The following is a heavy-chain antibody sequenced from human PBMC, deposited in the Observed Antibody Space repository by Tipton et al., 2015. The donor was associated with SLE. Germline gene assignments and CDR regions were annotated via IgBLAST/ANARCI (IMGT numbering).Heavy chain of an antibody. CDR2: VYTGWDT. J-gene: IGHJ5*02. CDR3: ARERYTRGWNADT. D-gene: IGHD1-1*01. Sequence: RVYTGWDTSYNPPLESRVTISLDKSKSQFSLNLYFVTAEDTAVYYCARERYTRGWNADTWGPGTLVTVSS. V-gene: IGHV4-61*02.